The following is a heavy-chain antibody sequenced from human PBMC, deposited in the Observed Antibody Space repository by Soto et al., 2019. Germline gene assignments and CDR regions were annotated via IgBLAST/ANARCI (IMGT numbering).Heavy chain of an antibody. D-gene: IGHD6-13*01. Sequence: SETLSLTCTVSGGSISSGGYYWSWIRQHPGKGLEWIGYIYYSGSTYYNPSLKSRVTISVDTSKNQFSLKLRSVTAADTAVYYCARDRRIAAAATYYYYGMDVWGQGTTVTVSS. CDR2: IYYSGST. CDR3: ARDRRIAAAATYYYYGMDV. J-gene: IGHJ6*02. V-gene: IGHV4-31*03. CDR1: GGSISSGGYY.